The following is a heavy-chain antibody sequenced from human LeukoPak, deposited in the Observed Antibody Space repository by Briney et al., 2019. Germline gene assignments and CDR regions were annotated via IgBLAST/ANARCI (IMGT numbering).Heavy chain of an antibody. Sequence: GGSLRLSCAASGFTFSSYSMNWVRQAPGKGLEWVSYISSSSSTIYYADSVKGRFTISRDNAKNSLYLQMNSLRAEDTAVYYCARYYYGSGSYGPPFDYWGQGTLVTVSS. D-gene: IGHD3-10*01. V-gene: IGHV3-48*01. CDR2: ISSSSSTI. CDR3: ARYYYGSGSYGPPFDY. CDR1: GFTFSSYS. J-gene: IGHJ4*02.